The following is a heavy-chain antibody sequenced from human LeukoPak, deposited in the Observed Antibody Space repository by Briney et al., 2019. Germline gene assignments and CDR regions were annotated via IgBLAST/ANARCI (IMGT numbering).Heavy chain of an antibody. J-gene: IGHJ4*02. CDR1: GFTFGDYA. CDR3: TRVDYDFWRGFDY. Sequence: PGRSLRLSCTASGFTFGDYAMSWVRQAPGKGLEWVGFIRSKAYGGTTEYAASVKGRFTISRDDSKSIAYLQMNSLKTEDTAVYYCTRVDYDFWRGFDYWGQGTLVTVSS. CDR2: IRSKAYGGTT. V-gene: IGHV3-49*04. D-gene: IGHD3-3*01.